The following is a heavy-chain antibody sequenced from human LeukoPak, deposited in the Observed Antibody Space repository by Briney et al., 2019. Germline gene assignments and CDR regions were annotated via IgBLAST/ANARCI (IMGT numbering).Heavy chain of an antibody. D-gene: IGHD4-17*01. CDR2: INHSGST. CDR1: GGSISGYY. Sequence: SETLSLTCTVSGGSISGYYWSWIRQPPGKGLEWIGEINHSGSTNYNPSLKSRVTISVDTSKNQFSLKLSSVTAADTAVYYCARARATVTTLWGFYYFDYWGQGTLVTVSS. V-gene: IGHV4-34*01. J-gene: IGHJ4*02. CDR3: ARARATVTTLWGFYYFDY.